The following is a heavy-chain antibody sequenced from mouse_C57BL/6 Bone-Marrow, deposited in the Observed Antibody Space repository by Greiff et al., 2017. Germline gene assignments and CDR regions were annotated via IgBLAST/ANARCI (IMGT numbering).Heavy chain of an antibody. CDR2: ISSGGSYT. CDR1: GFTFSSYG. V-gene: IGHV5-6*02. D-gene: IGHD2-3*01. CDR3: ARRKGYDGYYPWFAY. J-gene: IGHJ3*01. Sequence: EVMLVESGGDLVKPGGSLKLSCAASGFTFSSYGMSWVRQTPDKRLEWVVTISSGGSYTYYPDSVKGQFTISRDNAKNTLYLQMSSLKSEDTAMYYCARRKGYDGYYPWFAYWGQGTLVTVSA.